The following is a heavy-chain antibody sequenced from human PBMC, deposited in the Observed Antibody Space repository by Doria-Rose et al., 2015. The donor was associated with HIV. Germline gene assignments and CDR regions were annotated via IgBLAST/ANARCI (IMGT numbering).Heavy chain of an antibody. Sequence: QITLKESGPVLVKPTETLTLTCTVSGVSLSSPGMGVSWIRQPPGKAMEWLANIFSDDERSYKTSMKSRLAISTGTSNSQVVLTMTDMDPVDTATYYCARIKSSRWYHKYYFDFWGQGTLVIVSA. D-gene: IGHD6-13*01. J-gene: IGHJ4*02. CDR1: GVSLSSPGMG. CDR3: ARIKSSRWYHKYYFDF. CDR2: IFSDDER. V-gene: IGHV2-26*01.